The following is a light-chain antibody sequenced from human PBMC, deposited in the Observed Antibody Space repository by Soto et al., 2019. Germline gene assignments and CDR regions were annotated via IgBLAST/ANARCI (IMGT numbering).Light chain of an antibody. CDR3: LQHYGYPFS. CDR2: FAS. J-gene: IGKJ3*01. CDR1: EDVRKD. Sequence: DIQMTQSPSSLSASVGDRVTITCRASEDVRKDLAWYQQKPGKAPKRLIYFASKLQSGVPSRFSGSGSGIEFTLTISSLQPEDFATYFCLQHYGYPFSFGPGTKVDVK. V-gene: IGKV1-17*01.